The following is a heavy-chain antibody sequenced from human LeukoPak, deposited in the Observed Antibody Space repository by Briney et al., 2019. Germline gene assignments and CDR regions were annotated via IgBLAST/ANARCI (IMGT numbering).Heavy chain of an antibody. D-gene: IGHD3-22*01. V-gene: IGHV3-48*03. Sequence: PGGILRLSCAASGFSFSDYTMNWVRQAPGKGLEWVSYISSSGDIIYYADSVRGRFTISRDNAKNSLYLQMNSLRAEDTAVYYCARNTGSGSHFFDYWGQGTLVSVST. CDR1: GFSFSDYT. J-gene: IGHJ4*02. CDR3: ARNTGSGSHFFDY. CDR2: ISSSGDII.